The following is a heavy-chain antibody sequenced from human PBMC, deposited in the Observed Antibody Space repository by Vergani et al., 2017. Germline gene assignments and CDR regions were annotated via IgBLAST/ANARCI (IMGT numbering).Heavy chain of an antibody. Sequence: QVQLVQSGAEVKKPGASVKVSCKASGYTFTSYAMHWVRQAPGQRLEWMGWSNAGNGNTKYSQEFQGRVTITRDTSASTAYMELSRLRSDDTAVYYCARDPRILRPYGSGRGPWGQGTLVTVSS. D-gene: IGHD3-10*01. CDR1: GYTFTSYA. J-gene: IGHJ5*02. CDR3: ARDPRILRPYGSGRGP. CDR2: SNAGNGNT. V-gene: IGHV1-3*02.